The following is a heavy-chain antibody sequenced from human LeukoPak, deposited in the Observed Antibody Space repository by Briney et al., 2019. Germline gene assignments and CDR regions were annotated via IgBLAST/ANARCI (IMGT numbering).Heavy chain of an antibody. V-gene: IGHV3-21*01. CDR1: GFTFSSYS. J-gene: IGHJ3*02. Sequence: GGSLRLSCAASGFTFSSYSMNWVRQAPGKGLEWVSSISSSSSYIYYADSVKGRFTISRDNAKNSLYLQMNSLRAEDTAVYYCARDGDRKIRDAFDIWGQGTMVTVSS. CDR3: ARDGDRKIRDAFDI. CDR2: ISSSSSYI.